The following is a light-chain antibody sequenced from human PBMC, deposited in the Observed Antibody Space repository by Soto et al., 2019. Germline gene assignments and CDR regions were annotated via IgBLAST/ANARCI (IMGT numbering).Light chain of an antibody. CDR2: DLN. J-gene: IGLJ3*02. V-gene: IGLV2-11*01. CDR3: YSYAATRV. Sequence: QSALTQPRSVSGSPGQSVTISCTGTSSDVGGYNSVSWYQQHPGKAPKLMIYDLNKRPSGVPDRFSGSKSGNTASLTISGLQAEDEADYYCYSYAATRVFGGGTKLTVL. CDR1: SSDVGGYNS.